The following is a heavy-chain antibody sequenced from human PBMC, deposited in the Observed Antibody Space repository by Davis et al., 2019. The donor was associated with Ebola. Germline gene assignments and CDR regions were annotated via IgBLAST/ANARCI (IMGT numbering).Heavy chain of an antibody. CDR1: GGSFSGYY. D-gene: IGHD6-13*01. J-gene: IGHJ3*02. CDR2: IYYSGST. Sequence: GSLRLSCAVYGGSFSGYYWSWIRQPPGKGLEWIGSIYYSGSTYYNPSLKSRVTISVDTSKNQFSLKLSSVTAADTAVYYCARLPGITSAAEGYAFDIWSQGTMVTVSS. V-gene: IGHV4-34*01. CDR3: ARLPGITSAAEGYAFDI.